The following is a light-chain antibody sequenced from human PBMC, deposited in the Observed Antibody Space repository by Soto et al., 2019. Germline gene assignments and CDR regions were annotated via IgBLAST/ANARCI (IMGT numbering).Light chain of an antibody. CDR1: QDISTW. CDR2: AAS. Sequence: DIQMTQSPSSVSASVGDRVTITCRASQDISTWLAWYQQKPGKAPKFVIFAASTLQSGVPSRFSGSGSGTVFTLTISSLQPEDFATYYCQQSNSYPITFGQGTQLQIK. CDR3: QQSNSYPIT. J-gene: IGKJ5*01. V-gene: IGKV1-12*01.